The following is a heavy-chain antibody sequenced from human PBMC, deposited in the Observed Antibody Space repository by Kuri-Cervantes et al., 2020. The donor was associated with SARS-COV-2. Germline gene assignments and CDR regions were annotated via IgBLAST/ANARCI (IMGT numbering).Heavy chain of an antibody. CDR1: GGTFSSYA. D-gene: IGHD3-10*01. J-gene: IGHJ4*02. CDR2: IIPIFGAA. V-gene: IGHV1-69*13. CDR3: ARGSIFSDTGGWYFDY. Sequence: SVKVSCKASGGTFSSYAMSWVRQAPGQGLEWMGGIIPIFGAANYAQKFQGRVTITADESTSTAYMELSRLRSDDTAVYYCARGSIFSDTGGWYFDYWGQGTLVTVSS.